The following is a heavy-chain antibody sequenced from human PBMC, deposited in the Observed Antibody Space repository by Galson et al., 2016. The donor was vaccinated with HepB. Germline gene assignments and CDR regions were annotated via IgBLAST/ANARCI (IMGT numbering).Heavy chain of an antibody. CDR2: VTSSGST. J-gene: IGHJ5*02. CDR3: ARQLPYCSGGSCYSGWFDP. Sequence: SETLSLTCALYGGSFSDSHWSWIRQSPGKGLEWIGRVTSSGSTDYIPSLTSRVTISIDTSKNQFSLRLTSVTAADTSTYYCARQLPYCSGGSCYSGWFDPWGQGTLVTVSS. D-gene: IGHD2-15*01. V-gene: IGHV4-34*01. CDR1: GGSFSDSH.